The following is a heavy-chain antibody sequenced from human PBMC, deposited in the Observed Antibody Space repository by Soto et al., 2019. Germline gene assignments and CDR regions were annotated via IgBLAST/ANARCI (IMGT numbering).Heavy chain of an antibody. J-gene: IGHJ4*02. D-gene: IGHD3-10*01. V-gene: IGHV4-31*03. CDR3: ARDAPSITMVRGVIRYFDY. CDR2: IYYGGST. Sequence: SETLSLTCTVSGGSISSGGYYWSWIRQHPGKGLEWIGYIYYGGSTYYNPSLKSRVTISVDTSKNQFSLKLSSVTAADTAVYYCARDAPSITMVRGVIRYFDYWGQGXLVTVYS. CDR1: GGSISSGGYY.